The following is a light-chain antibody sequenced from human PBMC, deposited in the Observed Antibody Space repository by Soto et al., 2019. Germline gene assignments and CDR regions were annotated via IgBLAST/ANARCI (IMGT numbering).Light chain of an antibody. V-gene: IGKV3-15*01. J-gene: IGKJ4*01. CDR2: GAS. CDR1: QSVRTS. CDR3: QQHHDWPLT. Sequence: EIVLTQAPVSLSVSPGERATLSCRASQSVRTSLAWYQQKPGQAPSRLIYGASTRATGIPARFSGSGSGTDFTLTISILESEDFAVYYCQQHHDWPLTFGGGTKVEIK.